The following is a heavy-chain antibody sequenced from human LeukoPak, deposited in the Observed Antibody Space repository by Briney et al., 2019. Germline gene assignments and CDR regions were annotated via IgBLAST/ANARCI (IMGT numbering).Heavy chain of an antibody. D-gene: IGHD3-22*01. CDR2: IYHSGST. J-gene: IGHJ6*03. CDR1: GGPFRGYY. Sequence: SETLSLTCAVYGGPFRGYYWSWIRQPPGKGLEGIGEIYHSGSTKYNPSLKSRVTISVDTSKNQFSLKLSSVTAAHTAVYYCSRGGTMIEGYFYMDVWGKGTTVTVSS. CDR3: SRGGTMIEGYFYMDV. V-gene: IGHV4-34*01.